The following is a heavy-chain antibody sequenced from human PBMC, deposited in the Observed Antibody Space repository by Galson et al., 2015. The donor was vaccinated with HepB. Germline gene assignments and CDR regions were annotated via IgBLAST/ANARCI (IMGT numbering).Heavy chain of an antibody. J-gene: IGHJ6*03. V-gene: IGHV3-48*01. CDR1: GFTFSSYS. CDR3: AREGNDFWSGYSTYYYYYYYMDV. CDR2: ISSSSSTI. D-gene: IGHD3-3*01. Sequence: SLRLSCAASGFTFSSYSMNWVRQAPGKGLEWVSYISSSSSTIYYADSVKGRFTISRDNAKNSLYLQMNSLRAEDTAVYYCAREGNDFWSGYSTYYYYYYYMDVWGKGTTVTVSS.